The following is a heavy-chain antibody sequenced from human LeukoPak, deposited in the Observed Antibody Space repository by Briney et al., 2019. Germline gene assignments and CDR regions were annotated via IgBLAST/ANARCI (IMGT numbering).Heavy chain of an antibody. CDR2: IYYIGST. V-gene: IGHV4-59*01. D-gene: IGHD1-1*01. J-gene: IGHJ4*02. Sequence: PSETLSLTCSVSGGSIGSDYWTWIRQLPGGGLEWIGYIYYIGSTNYNPSLKSRVTIPVDTSKNEVFLNLTSVTTADTALYYCARGRYSWNYDYWGQGTLVTVSS. CDR1: GGSIGSDY. CDR3: ARGRYSWNYDY.